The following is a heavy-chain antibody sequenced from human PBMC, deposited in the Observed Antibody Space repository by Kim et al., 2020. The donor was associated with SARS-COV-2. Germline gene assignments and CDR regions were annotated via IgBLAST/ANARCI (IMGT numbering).Heavy chain of an antibody. Sequence: SVKVSCKASGGTFSSYAISWVRQAPGQGLEWMGRIIPILGIANYAQKFQGRVTITADKSTSTAYMELSSLRSEDTAVYYCARNRRTYYYGSGSHTPSDYYYYGMDVWGQGTTVTVSS. D-gene: IGHD3-10*01. V-gene: IGHV1-69*04. CDR3: ARNRRTYYYGSGSHTPSDYYYYGMDV. CDR2: IIPILGIA. CDR1: GGTFSSYA. J-gene: IGHJ6*02.